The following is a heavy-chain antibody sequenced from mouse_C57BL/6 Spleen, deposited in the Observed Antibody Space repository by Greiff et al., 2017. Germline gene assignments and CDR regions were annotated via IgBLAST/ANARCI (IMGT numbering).Heavy chain of an antibody. J-gene: IGHJ4*01. CDR1: GYTFTSYW. Sequence: QVQLQQPGAELVKPGASVKLSCKASGYTFTSYWMQWVKQRPGQGLEWIGEIDPSDSYTNYNQKFKGKATLTVDTSSSTAYMQLSSLTSEDSAVYYCARNPPLYAMDYWGQGTSVTVSS. CDR2: IDPSDSYT. V-gene: IGHV1-50*01. CDR3: ARNPPLYAMDY.